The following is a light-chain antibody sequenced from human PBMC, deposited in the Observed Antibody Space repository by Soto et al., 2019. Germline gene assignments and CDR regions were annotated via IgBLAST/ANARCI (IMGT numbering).Light chain of an antibody. V-gene: IGKV3-20*01. CDR2: GAS. CDR1: QSVSNNY. CDR3: QQYGTSVT. J-gene: IGKJ5*01. Sequence: ENVLTQSPGTLSLSPGERATLSCGASQSVSNNYLAWYQQKPGQSPRLLIYGASTRATGIPDRFSGSVSGTDFTLNINSLDPDDSAVYFCQQYGTSVTFGQGTRLEIK.